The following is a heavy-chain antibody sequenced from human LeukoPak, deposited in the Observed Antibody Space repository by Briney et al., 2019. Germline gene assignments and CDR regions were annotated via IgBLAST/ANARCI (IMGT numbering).Heavy chain of an antibody. D-gene: IGHD3-22*01. CDR3: ARENYYDSSGYYSLDAFDI. CDR1: GGSISSYY. J-gene: IGHJ3*02. CDR2: IYYSGST. V-gene: IGHV4-59*01. Sequence: PSETLSLTCTVSGGSISSYYWSWIRQPPGKGLEWIGYIYYSGSTNYNPSLKSRVTISVDTSKNQFSLKLSSVTAADTAVYYCARENYYDSSGYYSLDAFDIWGQGTMVTVSS.